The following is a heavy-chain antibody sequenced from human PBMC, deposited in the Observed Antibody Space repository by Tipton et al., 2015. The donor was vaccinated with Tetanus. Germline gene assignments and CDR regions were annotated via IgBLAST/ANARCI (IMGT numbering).Heavy chain of an antibody. CDR2: ISPSGNT. J-gene: IGHJ6*01. CDR1: GGSFSNYF. V-gene: IGHV4-34*01. D-gene: IGHD1-7*01. CDR3: ARDRITGPTGRYYAMDV. Sequence: LRLSCAVYGGSFSNYFWRWIRQPPGKGLEWIGEISPSGNTDYNPSVASRATVSIDMSKNQFSLRLTSATAADTAVYYCARDRITGPTGRYYAMDVWGQGTTVTVSS.